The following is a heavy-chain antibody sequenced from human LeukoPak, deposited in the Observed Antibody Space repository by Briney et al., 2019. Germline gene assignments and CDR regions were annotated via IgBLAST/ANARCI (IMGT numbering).Heavy chain of an antibody. J-gene: IGHJ4*02. CDR1: GFTFSSYS. Sequence: GGSLRLSCAASGFTFSSYSMNWVRQAPGKGLEWVSVIYSGGATYYTDSVKGRFTLSRDNSKNTLYLQMNSLRAEDTAVYYCARDGGLDYWGQGTLVSVSS. CDR2: IYSGGAT. V-gene: IGHV3-53*01. CDR3: ARDGGLDY.